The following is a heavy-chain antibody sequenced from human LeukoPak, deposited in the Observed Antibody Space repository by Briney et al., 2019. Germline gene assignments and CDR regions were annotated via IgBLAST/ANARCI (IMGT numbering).Heavy chain of an antibody. Sequence: PGGSLRLSCAASGFTFSSYSMTWVRQAPGKGLEWVSSISSSSSYIYYADSVKGRFTISRDNAKNSLYLQMNSLRAEDTAVYYCARDCDFWSGYFDYWGQGTLVTVSS. CDR2: ISSSSSYI. V-gene: IGHV3-21*01. D-gene: IGHD3-3*01. J-gene: IGHJ4*02. CDR1: GFTFSSYS. CDR3: ARDCDFWSGYFDY.